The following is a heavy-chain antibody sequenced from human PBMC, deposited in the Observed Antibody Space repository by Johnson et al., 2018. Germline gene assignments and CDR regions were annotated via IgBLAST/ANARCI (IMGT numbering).Heavy chain of an antibody. CDR1: GFTLSSYS. CDR3: ARDLPLGYRGALDI. J-gene: IGHJ3*02. V-gene: IGHV3-48*02. D-gene: IGHD7-27*01. Sequence: VQLVESGGGLVQPGGSLRLSCAASGFTLSSYSINWVRQAPGKGLEWVSYISSSRSTIYYADSVKGRFTMSRDEATNSLYRQMNSLRDADTAGYFCARDLPLGYRGALDIWGQGTMVTVPS. CDR2: ISSSRSTI.